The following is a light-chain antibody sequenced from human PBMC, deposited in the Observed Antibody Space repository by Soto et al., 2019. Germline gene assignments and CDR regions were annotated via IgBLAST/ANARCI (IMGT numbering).Light chain of an antibody. J-gene: IGLJ1*01. CDR1: SSDVGGYNY. CDR2: EVS. V-gene: IGLV2-8*01. Sequence: QSVLTHPPSASGSPGQSVTISCTGTSSDVGGYNYVSRYQQHPGKAPKLMIYEVSKRPSGVPDRFSGSKSGNPASLTVSGLQAEDEADYYCSSYAGSNNYVFGTGTKVTVL. CDR3: SSYAGSNNYV.